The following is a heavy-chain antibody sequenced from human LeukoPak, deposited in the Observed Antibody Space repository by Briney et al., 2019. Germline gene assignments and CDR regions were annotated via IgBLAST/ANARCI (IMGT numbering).Heavy chain of an antibody. Sequence: HSGGSLRLSCAASGFTFSSYAMSWVRQAPGKGLEWVSAISGSGGSTYYADSVKGRFTISRDNSKNTLYLQMNSLRAEDTAVYYCAKVIRKQLDAYYYYSGMDVWGQGTTVTVSS. CDR1: GFTFSSYA. CDR3: AKVIRKQLDAYYYYSGMDV. V-gene: IGHV3-23*01. CDR2: ISGSGGST. D-gene: IGHD6-6*01. J-gene: IGHJ6*02.